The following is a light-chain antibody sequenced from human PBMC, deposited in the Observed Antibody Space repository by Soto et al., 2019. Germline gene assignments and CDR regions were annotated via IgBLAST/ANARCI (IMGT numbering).Light chain of an antibody. CDR3: QQYGGSPRT. V-gene: IGKV3-20*01. J-gene: IGKJ1*01. CDR1: QSVSSSY. CDR2: GAS. Sequence: EIVLTQSPGTLSLSPGERATLSCRASQSVSSSYLAWYQQKPGQAPRLLNYGASSRATGIPDRFSGSGSGTDFTLTISSLEPEDFVVYYCQQYGGSPRTFGQGTKVEIK.